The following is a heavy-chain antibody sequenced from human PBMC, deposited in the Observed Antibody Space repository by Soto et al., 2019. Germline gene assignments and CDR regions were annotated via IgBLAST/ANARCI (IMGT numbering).Heavy chain of an antibody. V-gene: IGHV4-61*05. J-gene: IGHJ4*02. Sequence: SETLSLTCTVSGGSISSISNHYCSWIRLPPGKGLEWIGYISNSGYTSYNPSLKSRVIISVDTSKNQFSLTVTSVTAADTAVYYCARRIVATETFDYWGQGTLVTVSS. CDR2: ISNSGYT. D-gene: IGHD5-12*01. CDR1: GGSISSISNHY. CDR3: ARRIVATETFDY.